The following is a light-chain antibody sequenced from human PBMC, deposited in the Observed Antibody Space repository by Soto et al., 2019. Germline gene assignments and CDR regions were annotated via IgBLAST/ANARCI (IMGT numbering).Light chain of an antibody. CDR3: QQYNTWRQIT. J-gene: IGKJ5*01. V-gene: IGKV3-15*01. CDR1: QSISSN. Sequence: EIVMTQSPATLSVSPGERATLSYRASQSISSNLGWYQQKPGQAPRLLIYGASTRATGIPARFSGSGSGTEFTLTISSLQSEDSAVYYCQQYNTWRQITFGQGTRLEIK. CDR2: GAS.